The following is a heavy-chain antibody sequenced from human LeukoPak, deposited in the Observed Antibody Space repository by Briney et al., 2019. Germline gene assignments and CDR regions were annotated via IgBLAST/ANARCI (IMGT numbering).Heavy chain of an antibody. CDR3: ARGGSRGYDWGTFDW. J-gene: IGHJ4*02. D-gene: IGHD3-16*01. CDR2: ISSSGSTI. V-gene: IGHV3-48*03. Sequence: GGSLRLSCAASGFTFSSYEMNWVRQAPGKGLEWVSYISSSGSTIYYTDSVKGRFTISRDNAKNSLYLQMNSLRAEDTAVYYCARGGSRGYDWGTFDWGGQGTLVPVS. CDR1: GFTFSSYE.